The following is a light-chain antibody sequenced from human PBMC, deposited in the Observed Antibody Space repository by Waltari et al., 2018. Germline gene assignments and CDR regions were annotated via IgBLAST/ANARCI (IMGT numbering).Light chain of an antibody. CDR2: KAS. CDR3: QQYRINPWT. Sequence: DIQMTQSPSTLSTSVGDRVTITCRASENVNSWLAWYQVKPGKAPKLLIQKASNLESGVPSRFSGSGSGTEFAFTISSLKADDFATYYCQQYRINPWTFGQGTKVEI. CDR1: ENVNSW. J-gene: IGKJ1*01. V-gene: IGKV1-5*03.